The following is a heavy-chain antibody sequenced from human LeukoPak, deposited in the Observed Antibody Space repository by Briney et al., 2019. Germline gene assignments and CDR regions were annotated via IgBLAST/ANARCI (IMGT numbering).Heavy chain of an antibody. D-gene: IGHD5-18*01. Sequence: GGSLRLSCAASGFTFSSYEMNWVRQAPGKGLEWISYISSSGYTIYYADSVKGRFTISRDNAKNSLYLQMNSLRAEDTAVYYCARDSPVDTAMDFEYWGQGTLVTVS. V-gene: IGHV3-48*03. CDR1: GFTFSSYE. CDR3: ARDSPVDTAMDFEY. J-gene: IGHJ4*02. CDR2: ISSSGYTI.